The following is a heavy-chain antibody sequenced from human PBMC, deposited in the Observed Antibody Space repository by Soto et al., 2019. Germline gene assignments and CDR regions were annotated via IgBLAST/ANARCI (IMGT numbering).Heavy chain of an antibody. J-gene: IGHJ6*02. CDR1: GYTFTSYG. D-gene: IGHD3-3*01. CDR3: ARAKYYDVGRDPVINNYYYGMDV. Sequence: ASVKVSCKASGYTFTSYGISWVRQAPGQGLEWMGWISAYNGNTNYAQKLQGRVTMTTDTSTSTAYMELSSLRSEDTAVYYCARAKYYDVGRDPVINNYYYGMDVWGQGTTDTVSS. CDR2: ISAYNGNT. V-gene: IGHV1-18*01.